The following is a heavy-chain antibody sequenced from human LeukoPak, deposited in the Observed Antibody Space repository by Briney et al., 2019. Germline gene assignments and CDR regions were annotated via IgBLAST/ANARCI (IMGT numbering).Heavy chain of an antibody. Sequence: GGSLRLSCAASGFTFSTYGMHWVRQAPGKGLEWVANIKQDGSEKYYVDPVKGRFTISRDNAKNSLYLQMNSLRAEDTAVYYCARGGSSSWDGNWFDPWGQGTLVTVSS. J-gene: IGHJ5*02. V-gene: IGHV3-7*01. D-gene: IGHD6-13*01. CDR3: ARGGSSSWDGNWFDP. CDR1: GFTFSTYG. CDR2: IKQDGSEK.